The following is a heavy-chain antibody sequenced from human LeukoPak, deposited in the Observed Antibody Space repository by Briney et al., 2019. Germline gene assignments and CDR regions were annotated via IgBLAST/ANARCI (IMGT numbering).Heavy chain of an antibody. D-gene: IGHD3-10*01. J-gene: IGHJ6*03. CDR2: LTGSGGNT. CDR3: VKFRGIQHYNYHMGV. Sequence: GGSLRLSCAASGFTFSSYAMSWVRQAPGKGLGWVSGLTGSGGNTYYADSVKGRFTISRDNSKNTLSLQMNSLRAEDAAVYYCVKFRGIQHYNYHMGVWGKGTTVTVSS. CDR1: GFTFSSYA. V-gene: IGHV3-23*01.